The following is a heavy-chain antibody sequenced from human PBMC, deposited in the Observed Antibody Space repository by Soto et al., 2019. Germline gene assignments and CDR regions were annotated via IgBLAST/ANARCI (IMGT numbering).Heavy chain of an antibody. CDR1: GGSMSRCY. D-gene: IGHD6-13*01. J-gene: IGHJ4*02. CDR3: ARNSSSSWSYFDY. CDR2: IYYSGST. V-gene: IGHV4-59*08. Sequence: SETLSLTCPVSGGSMSRCYRSWLRQPPGKGLEWIGYIYYSGSTNYNPSLKSRVTISVDTSKNQFSLKLSSVTAADTAVYYCARNSSSSWSYFDYWGQGTRVTVSS.